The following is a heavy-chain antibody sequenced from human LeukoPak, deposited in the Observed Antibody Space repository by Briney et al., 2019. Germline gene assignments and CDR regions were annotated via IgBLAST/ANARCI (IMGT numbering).Heavy chain of an antibody. CDR1: GDSISSGDYY. J-gene: IGHJ3*02. CDR3: ARGPYSYGSSGAFDI. CDR2: ISSSGST. V-gene: IGHV4-61*02. Sequence: PSETLSLTCTVSGDSISSGDYYWSWIRQPAGKGLEWIGRISSSGSTNYNPSLKSRVTISVDTSKNQFSLKLSSVTAADTAVYFCARGPYSYGSSGAFDIWGQGTMVTVSS. D-gene: IGHD3-22*01.